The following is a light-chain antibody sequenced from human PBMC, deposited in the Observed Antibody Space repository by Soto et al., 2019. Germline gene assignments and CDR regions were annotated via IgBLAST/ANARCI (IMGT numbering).Light chain of an antibody. CDR2: WAS. V-gene: IGKV4-1*01. CDR3: QQYYSTPQT. Sequence: DIVMTQSPDSLAVSLGERATINCKSSQSVLYSSTNKNYLAWYQQKPGQPPNLLIYWASTRESGVPDRFSGSGSGTDFTLTISSLQAADVAVYYCQQYYSTPQTFGQGTKVEIK. J-gene: IGKJ1*01. CDR1: QSVLYSSTNKNY.